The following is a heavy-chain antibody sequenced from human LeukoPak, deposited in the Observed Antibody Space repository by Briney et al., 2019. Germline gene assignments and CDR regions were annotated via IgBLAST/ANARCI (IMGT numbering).Heavy chain of an antibody. CDR2: INPNSGGT. CDR1: GYTFTGYY. CDR3: ARSRYFDWLPPPYCYYYGMDV. D-gene: IGHD3-9*01. Sequence: EASVKVSCKASGYTFTGYYMHWVRQAPGQGLEWMGWINPNSGGTNYAQKFQGRVTMTRDTSISTAYMELSRLRSDDTAVYYCARSRYFDWLPPPYCYYYGMDVWGQGTTVTVSS. V-gene: IGHV1-2*02. J-gene: IGHJ6*02.